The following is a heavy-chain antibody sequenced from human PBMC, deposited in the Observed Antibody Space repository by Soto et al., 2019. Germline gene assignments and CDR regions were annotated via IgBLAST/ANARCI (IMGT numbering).Heavy chain of an antibody. CDR3: AKESGGGWGTYSLWDTKLYNWCEP. J-gene: IGHJ5*02. D-gene: IGHD3-10*01. CDR2: IYPGDSDT. V-gene: IGHV5-51*01. Sequence: ESLKISCKGSGYSFTSYWIGWVRQMPGKGLEWMGIIYPGDSDTRYSPSFQGQVTISADKSISTAYLQWSSLKASDTAMYYCAKESGGGWGTYSLWDTKLYNWCEPWGQGTLVTVS. CDR1: GYSFTSYW.